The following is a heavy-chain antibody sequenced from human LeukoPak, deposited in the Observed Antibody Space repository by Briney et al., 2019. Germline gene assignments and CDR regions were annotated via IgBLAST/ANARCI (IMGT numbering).Heavy chain of an antibody. J-gene: IGHJ3*02. D-gene: IGHD6-19*01. CDR2: INPNSGGT. Sequence: ASVKVSCKASGYTFTGYYMHWVRQAPGQGLEWMGWINPNSGGTNYAQKFQGRVTMTRDTSISTAYVELSRLRSDDTAVYYCARDYSSGWSHAFDIWGQGTMVTVSS. V-gene: IGHV1-2*02. CDR3: ARDYSSGWSHAFDI. CDR1: GYTFTGYY.